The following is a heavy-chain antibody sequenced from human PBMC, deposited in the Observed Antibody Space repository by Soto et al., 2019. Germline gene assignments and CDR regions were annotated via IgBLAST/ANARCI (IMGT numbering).Heavy chain of an antibody. D-gene: IGHD3-22*01. V-gene: IGHV1-2*04. Sequence: GASVKVSCKAAGYTLTGYYMHWVRQAPGQGLEGMGLINANSGVTNYAQKFQGWVPMTRDTTLSTAHMELRRLRCDATAVYFCARVSGYHADYDYWGPGTLVIVSS. CDR2: INANSGVT. CDR1: GYTLTGYY. J-gene: IGHJ4*02. CDR3: ARVSGYHADYDY.